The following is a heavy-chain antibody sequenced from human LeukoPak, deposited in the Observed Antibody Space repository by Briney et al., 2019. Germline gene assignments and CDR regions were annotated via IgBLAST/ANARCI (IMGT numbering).Heavy chain of an antibody. D-gene: IGHD2-15*01. J-gene: IGHJ4*02. CDR2: ISNSGGDT. V-gene: IGHV3-23*01. CDR3: ARDHRYCSGDNCYPRDY. Sequence: PGGSLRLSCAASGFTFSAYAMSWIRQAPGKGLEWVSAISNSGGDTYYADSVRGRFTISRDNSKNMLYLQMNSLRAEDTAIYYCARDHRYCSGDNCYPRDYWGREPWSPSPQ. CDR1: GFTFSAYA.